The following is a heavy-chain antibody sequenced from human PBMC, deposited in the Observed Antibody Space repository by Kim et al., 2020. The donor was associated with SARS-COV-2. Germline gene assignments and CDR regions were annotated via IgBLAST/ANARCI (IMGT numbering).Heavy chain of an antibody. V-gene: IGHV3-33*06. J-gene: IGHJ4*02. CDR3: AKGYYDSSGYHSFDY. D-gene: IGHD3-22*01. Sequence: DSLQGRFNISRDNSKITLYLHMNSLKAEDTAVYYCAKGYYDSSGYHSFDYWDQGTLVTVSS.